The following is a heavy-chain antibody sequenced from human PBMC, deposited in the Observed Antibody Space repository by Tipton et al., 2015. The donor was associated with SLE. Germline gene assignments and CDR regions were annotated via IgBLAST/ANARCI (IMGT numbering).Heavy chain of an antibody. Sequence: TLSLTCTVSGGSISSSSYYWGWIRQPPGKGLEWIGYIYHSGSTYYNPSLKSRVTISVDRSKNQFSLKLSSVTAADTAVYYCARGWFGESGPYYMDVWGKGTTVTGSS. CDR2: IYHSGST. D-gene: IGHD3-10*01. CDR1: GGSISSSSYY. V-gene: IGHV4-30-2*01. CDR3: ARGWFGESGPYYMDV. J-gene: IGHJ6*03.